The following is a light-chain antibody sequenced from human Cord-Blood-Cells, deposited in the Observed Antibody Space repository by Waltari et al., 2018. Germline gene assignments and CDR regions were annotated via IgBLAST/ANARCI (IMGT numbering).Light chain of an antibody. CDR2: GAS. CDR1: QSVSSSY. J-gene: IGKJ4*01. Sequence: EIVLTQSPGTPSLSPGERATLSCRASQSVSSSYFAWYQQKPGQAPRLLIYGASSRATGIPDRFSGSGSGTDFTLTISRLEPEDFAVYYCQQYGSSPPLTFGGGTKVEIK. V-gene: IGKV3-20*01. CDR3: QQYGSSPPLT.